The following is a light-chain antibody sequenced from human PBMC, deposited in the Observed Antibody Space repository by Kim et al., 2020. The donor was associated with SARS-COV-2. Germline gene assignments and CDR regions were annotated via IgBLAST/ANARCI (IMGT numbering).Light chain of an antibody. V-gene: IGKV3-20*01. Sequence: SPAERTALSSSTSKSVSSSYLAWYQQKPGQAPRLLIYGASSRATGIPDRFSGSGSGTDFTLTISRLESEDFAVYYCQQYSSSVLTFGQGTKVDIK. CDR1: KSVSSSY. CDR2: GAS. CDR3: QQYSSSVLT. J-gene: IGKJ1*01.